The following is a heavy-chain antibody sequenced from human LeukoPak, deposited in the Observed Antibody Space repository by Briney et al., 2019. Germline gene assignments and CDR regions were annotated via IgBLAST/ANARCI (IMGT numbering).Heavy chain of an antibody. CDR3: AKAYYDILTGYNDY. V-gene: IGHV3-23*01. CDR1: GFTYSSYA. Sequence: GGSLRLSCAASGFTYSSYAMSWVRQAPGKGLEWVSAISGSGGSTYYADSVKGRFTISRDNSKNTLYLQMNSLRAEDTAVYYCAKAYYDILTGYNDYWGQGTLVTVSS. J-gene: IGHJ4*02. D-gene: IGHD3-9*01. CDR2: ISGSGGST.